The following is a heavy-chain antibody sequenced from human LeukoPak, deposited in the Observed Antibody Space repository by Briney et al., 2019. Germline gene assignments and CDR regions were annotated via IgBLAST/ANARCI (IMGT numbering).Heavy chain of an antibody. Sequence: GESLKTSCKGSGYIFASYWIGWVRQMPGKGLELMGIIYPGDSDTRYSPSFQGQVTVSADKSSTTAYLQWSSRKASDTAMYYCARLDCSGGSCYGLGYWGQGTLVSVSS. D-gene: IGHD2-15*01. CDR3: ARLDCSGGSCYGLGY. J-gene: IGHJ4*02. CDR2: IYPGDSDT. CDR1: GYIFASYW. V-gene: IGHV5-51*01.